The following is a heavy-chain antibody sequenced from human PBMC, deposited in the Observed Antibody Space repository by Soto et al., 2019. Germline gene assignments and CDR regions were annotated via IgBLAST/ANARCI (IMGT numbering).Heavy chain of an antibody. J-gene: IGHJ4*02. CDR1: GYTFTSYY. D-gene: IGHD3-3*01. V-gene: IGHV1-46*03. CDR3: ARSGDSNSIIRFLEWFYFDY. CDR2: INPSGGST. Sequence: ASVKVSCKASGYTFTSYYMHWVRQAPGQGLEWMGIINPSGGSTSYAQKFQGRVTMTRDTSTSTGYMELSSLRSEDTAVYYCARSGDSNSIIRFLEWFYFDYWGQGTLVTVSS.